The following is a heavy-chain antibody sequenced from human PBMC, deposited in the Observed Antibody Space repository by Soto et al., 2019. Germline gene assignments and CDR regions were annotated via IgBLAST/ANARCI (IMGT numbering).Heavy chain of an antibody. Sequence: ASVKVSCKASGYTFTSYGISWVRQAPGQGLEWMGWISAYNGNTNYAQKLQGRVTMTTDTSTSTAYMELSSLRSDDTAVYYCARVPSAGYCSGGSCYRRYYYGMDVWGQGTTVTVSS. D-gene: IGHD2-15*01. CDR2: ISAYNGNT. V-gene: IGHV1-18*01. CDR3: ARVPSAGYCSGGSCYRRYYYGMDV. J-gene: IGHJ6*02. CDR1: GYTFTSYG.